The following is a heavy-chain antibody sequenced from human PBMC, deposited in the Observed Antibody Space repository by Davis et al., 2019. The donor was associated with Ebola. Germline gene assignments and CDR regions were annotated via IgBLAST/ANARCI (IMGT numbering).Heavy chain of an antibody. D-gene: IGHD1-1*01. CDR1: GFTSDAYA. J-gene: IGHJ4*02. V-gene: IGHV3-9*02. Sequence: PGGSLRLSCAASGFTSDAYAMHWVRHAPGKGLEWVSGILWNSGDIGYADSVKGRFTISRDNAKKSLYLEMNSLSAEDTALYYCAPELESIDYWGQGTLVTVSS. CDR2: ILWNSGDI. CDR3: APELESIDY.